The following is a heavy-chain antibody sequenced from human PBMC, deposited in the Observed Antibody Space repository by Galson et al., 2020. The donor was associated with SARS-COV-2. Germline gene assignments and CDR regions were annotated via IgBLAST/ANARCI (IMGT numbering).Heavy chain of an antibody. CDR1: GGSFSGYY. Sequence: ASETLSLTCAVYGGSFSGYYCGWIRQPPPQGLEWIGEINPTGTINYNPSLKSRVTISKDTFKNQVSLRLSSVTAADTAMYFCARGTRDVTMIVMIVTTASYYLDFWGQGSLVTVSS. J-gene: IGHJ4*02. CDR3: ARGTRDVTMIVMIVTTASYYLDF. V-gene: IGHV4-34*01. D-gene: IGHD3-22*01. CDR2: INPTGTI.